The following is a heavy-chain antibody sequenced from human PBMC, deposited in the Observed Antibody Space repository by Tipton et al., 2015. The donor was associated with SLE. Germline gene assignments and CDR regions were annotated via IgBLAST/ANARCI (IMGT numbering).Heavy chain of an antibody. CDR2: IYYSGST. CDR1: GGSFSGYY. CDR3: AGGGIDYGMDV. V-gene: IGHV4-34*01. Sequence: TLSLTCAVYGGSFSGYYWSWIRQPPGKGLEWFGYIYYSGSTNYNPSLKSRVTISVDTSKNQFSLKLSSVTAADTAVYYCAGGGIDYGMDVWGKGTRVTVSS. J-gene: IGHJ6*04.